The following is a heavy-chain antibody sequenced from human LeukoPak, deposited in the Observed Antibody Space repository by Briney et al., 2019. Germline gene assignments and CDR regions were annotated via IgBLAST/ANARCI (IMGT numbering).Heavy chain of an antibody. V-gene: IGHV4-39*07. CDR2: IYYSGST. CDR3: GFFVVVPAAKYYFDY. CDR1: GGSISSSSYY. Sequence: PSETLSLTCTVSGGSISSSSYYWGWIRQPPGKGLEWIGSIYYSGSTYYNPSLKSRVTISVDTSKNQFSLKLSSVTAADTAVYYCGFFVVVPAAKYYFDYWGQGTLVAVSS. D-gene: IGHD2-2*01. J-gene: IGHJ4*02.